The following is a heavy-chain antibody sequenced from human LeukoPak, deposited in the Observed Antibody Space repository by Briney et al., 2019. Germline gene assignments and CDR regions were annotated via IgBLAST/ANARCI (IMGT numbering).Heavy chain of an antibody. J-gene: IGHJ4*02. D-gene: IGHD3-16*01. Sequence: PGGPLRLSCAASGFTFSDCWLSWVRLAPGKGLEWLANINQDGSEKYFVDSVGGRFTISRDNGKDSLYLQMNSLRAEDTAVYYCARSPIDQPRWGYYFDYWGLGTLVTVSS. V-gene: IGHV3-7*01. CDR2: INQDGSEK. CDR3: ARSPIDQPRWGYYFDY. CDR1: GFTFSDCW.